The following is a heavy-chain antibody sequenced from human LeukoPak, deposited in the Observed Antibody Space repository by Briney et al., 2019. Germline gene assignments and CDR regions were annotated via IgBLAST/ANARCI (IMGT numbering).Heavy chain of an antibody. CDR1: GITFSSYG. J-gene: IGHJ6*03. CDR2: ISSTGGTT. V-gene: IGHV3-23*01. D-gene: IGHD2-15*01. CDR3: AKNGDRGAYCTGGTCYPYFYYYMDV. Sequence: AGGSLRLSCAASGITFSSYGMSWVRQAPGKGLEWVSSISSTGGTTYYADSVKGRFTISRDNSKNTLYLQMNSLRAEDAAIHYCAKNGDRGAYCTGGTCYPYFYYYMDVWGKGTTVTI.